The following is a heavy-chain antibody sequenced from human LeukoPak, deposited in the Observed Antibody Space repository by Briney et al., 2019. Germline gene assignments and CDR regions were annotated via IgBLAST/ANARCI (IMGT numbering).Heavy chain of an antibody. CDR2: FSGSGGST. V-gene: IGHV3-23*01. CDR3: ARDRVVPEYYFDY. Sequence: GSLRLSCAASGFTFSSYAMSWVRQAPGKGLECISGFSGSGGSTYYADSVKGRFTISRDNAKNTLYLQMNSLRAEDTAVYYCARDRVVPEYYFDYWGQGTLVTVSS. D-gene: IGHD1-14*01. J-gene: IGHJ4*02. CDR1: GFTFSSYA.